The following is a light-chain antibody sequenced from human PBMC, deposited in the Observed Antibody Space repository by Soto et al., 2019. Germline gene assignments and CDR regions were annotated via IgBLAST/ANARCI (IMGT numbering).Light chain of an antibody. V-gene: IGKV3-11*01. Sequence: EIVLTQSPATLSLSPGERATVSCRASQNVYFYPAWYQQKPGQAPRLLIYDASNRATGIPTRFSGSGSGTDFTLTISSLEPEDFAVYYCQQRTDWRLTFGGGTKVEVK. CDR3: QQRTDWRLT. CDR2: DAS. CDR1: QNVYFY. J-gene: IGKJ4*01.